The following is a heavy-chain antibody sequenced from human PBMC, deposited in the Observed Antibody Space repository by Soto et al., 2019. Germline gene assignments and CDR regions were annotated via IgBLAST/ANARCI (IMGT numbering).Heavy chain of an antibody. CDR3: ARDRPSSPALNWFDS. CDR1: GDSIGTYY. D-gene: IGHD6-13*01. V-gene: IGHV4-59*12. CDR2: VYYTGST. J-gene: IGHJ5*01. Sequence: SETLSLTCTVSGDSIGTYYWSWIRQPPGKGLEWIGYVYYTGSTKYNPSLRSRVTISVDTAKNQFSLKLTSVTAADTAVYYCARDRPSSPALNWFDSCGQGTLVTVSS.